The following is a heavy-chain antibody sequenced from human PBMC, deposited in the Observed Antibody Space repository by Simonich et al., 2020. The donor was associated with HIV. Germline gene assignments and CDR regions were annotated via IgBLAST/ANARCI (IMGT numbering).Heavy chain of an antibody. CDR3: AKDKGAYYGSGSPVY. CDR1: GFTFGDYA. J-gene: IGHJ4*02. D-gene: IGHD3-10*01. Sequence: EVQLVESGGGLVQPGRSLRLSCAASGFTFGDYAMHWVRQAPGNGLVGVYGISWKCCSRGYADSVKGRFTISRDNAKNTLYLQMNSLRAEDTALYYCAKDKGAYYGSGSPVYWGQGTLVTVSS. CDR2: ISWKCCSR. V-gene: IGHV3-9*01.